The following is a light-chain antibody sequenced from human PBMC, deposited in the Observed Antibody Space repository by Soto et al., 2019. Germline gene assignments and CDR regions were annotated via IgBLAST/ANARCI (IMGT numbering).Light chain of an antibody. CDR3: QSYGDSLGGHVI. J-gene: IGLJ2*01. CDR1: SSYIGAGYD. V-gene: IGLV1-40*01. Sequence: QSVLTQPPSVYGAPGQRVTISCTGSSSYIGAGYDVHWYQQLPGTAPKLLIYANTNRPSGVPDRFSGSKSGTSASLAITGLQAEYEGDYYCQSYGDSLGGHVIFGGGTQLTVL. CDR2: ANT.